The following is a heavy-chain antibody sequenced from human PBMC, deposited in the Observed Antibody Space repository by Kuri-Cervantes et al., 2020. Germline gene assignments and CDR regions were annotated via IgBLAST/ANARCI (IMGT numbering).Heavy chain of an antibody. CDR1: GFTFDDYT. Sequence: GGSLRLSCAASGFTFDDYTMHWVRQAPGKGLEWVSLISWDGGSTYYADSVKGRFTISRDNSKNSLYLQMNSLRTEDTALYYCAKLSVGMATSDAFDIWGQGTMVTVSS. D-gene: IGHD5-24*01. CDR2: ISWDGGST. CDR3: AKLSVGMATSDAFDI. J-gene: IGHJ3*02. V-gene: IGHV3-43*01.